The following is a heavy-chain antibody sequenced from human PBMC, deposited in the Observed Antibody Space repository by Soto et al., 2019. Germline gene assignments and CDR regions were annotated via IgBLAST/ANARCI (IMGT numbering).Heavy chain of an antibody. CDR3: ARWDCSSTSCYPYYYGMDV. Sequence: ASVKVSCKASGGTFSSYAISWVRQAPGQGLEWMGGIIPIFGTANYAQKFQGRVTITADESTSTAYMELSNLRSEDTAVYYCARWDCSSTSCYPYYYGMDVWGQGTTVTVS. CDR1: GGTFSSYA. J-gene: IGHJ6*02. CDR2: IIPIFGTA. D-gene: IGHD2-2*01. V-gene: IGHV1-69*13.